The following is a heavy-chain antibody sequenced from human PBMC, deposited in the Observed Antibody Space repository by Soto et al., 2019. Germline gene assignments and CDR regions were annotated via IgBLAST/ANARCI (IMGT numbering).Heavy chain of an antibody. V-gene: IGHV4-38-2*01. CDR1: RYSISSGYY. CDR3: ARGEWELFDFDY. J-gene: IGHJ4*02. D-gene: IGHD1-26*01. Sequence: SETLSLTCAVSRYSISSGYYWGWIRQPPGKGLEWIGSIYHSGSTYYNPSLKSRVTISLDTSKNQFSLKLSSVTAADTAVYYCARGEWELFDFDYWGQGTLVTVAA. CDR2: IYHSGST.